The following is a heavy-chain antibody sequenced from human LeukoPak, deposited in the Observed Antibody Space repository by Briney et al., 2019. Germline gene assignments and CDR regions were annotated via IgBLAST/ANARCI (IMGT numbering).Heavy chain of an antibody. CDR1: GFTFSSYG. V-gene: IGHV3-30*18. D-gene: IGHD3-10*01. Sequence: GGSLRLSCAASGFTFSSYGMHWVRQAPGKGLEWMAVISYDGSNKYYADSVKGRFTISRDNSKNTLYLQMNSLRAEDTAVYYCANLATTYGSGRTFDYWGQGTLVTVSS. J-gene: IGHJ4*02. CDR3: ANLATTYGSGRTFDY. CDR2: ISYDGSNK.